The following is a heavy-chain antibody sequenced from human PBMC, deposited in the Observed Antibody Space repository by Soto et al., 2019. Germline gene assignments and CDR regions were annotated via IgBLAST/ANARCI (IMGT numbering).Heavy chain of an antibody. CDR2: ISPSTSHI. CDR3: SGCSGGACHQNYGMDV. D-gene: IGHD2-15*01. J-gene: IGHJ6*02. V-gene: IGHV3-21*01. CDR1: GFTFSSCT. Sequence: EVHLVDSGGGLVKPGGSLRLSCAVSGFTFSSCTMNWVRQAPGKGLEWVSSISPSTSHIYYADSVKGRFTISRDNAKNSLFLQMNRLGAEDTAVYYCSGCSGGACHQNYGMDVWGQGTTVTVSS.